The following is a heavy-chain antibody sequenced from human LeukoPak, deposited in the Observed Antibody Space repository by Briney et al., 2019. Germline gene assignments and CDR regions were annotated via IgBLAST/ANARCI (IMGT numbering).Heavy chain of an antibody. Sequence: SETLSLTCTVSGGSISSGDYYWSWIRQPPGKGLEWIGYIYYSGSTYYNPSLKSRVTISVDTSKNQLSLKLSSVTAADTAVYYCARASGEVVTAIDYWGQGTLVTVSS. CDR1: GGSISSGDYY. D-gene: IGHD2-21*02. CDR2: IYYSGST. V-gene: IGHV4-30-4*01. J-gene: IGHJ4*02. CDR3: ARASGEVVTAIDY.